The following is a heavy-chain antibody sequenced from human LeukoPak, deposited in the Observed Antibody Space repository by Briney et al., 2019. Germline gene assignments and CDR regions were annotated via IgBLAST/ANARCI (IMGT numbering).Heavy chain of an antibody. V-gene: IGHV1-46*01. J-gene: IGHJ5*02. CDR2: INPSGGST. D-gene: IGHD2-2*01. CDR1: GYTFTSYY. Sequence: ASVTVSCKASGYTFTSYYMHWVRQAPGQGLERMGIINPSGGSTSYAQKFQGRVTMTRDMSTSTVYMELSSLRSEDTAVYYCAREYCSSTSCRTFDPWGQGTLVTVSS. CDR3: AREYCSSTSCRTFDP.